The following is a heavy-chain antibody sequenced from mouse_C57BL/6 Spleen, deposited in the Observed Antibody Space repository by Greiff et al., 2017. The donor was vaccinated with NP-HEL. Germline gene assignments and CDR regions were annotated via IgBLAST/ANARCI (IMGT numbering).Heavy chain of an antibody. CDR1: GYAFSSYW. J-gene: IGHJ1*03. D-gene: IGHD1-1*01. CDR2: IYPGDGDT. V-gene: IGHV1-80*01. Sequence: VQLQQSGAELVKPGASVKISCKASGYAFSSYWMNWVKQRPGKGLEWIGQIYPGDGDTNYNGKFKGKATLTADKSSSTAYMQLSSLTSEDSAVYFCARVATVVATPGYFDVWGTGTTVNVSS. CDR3: ARVATVVATPGYFDV.